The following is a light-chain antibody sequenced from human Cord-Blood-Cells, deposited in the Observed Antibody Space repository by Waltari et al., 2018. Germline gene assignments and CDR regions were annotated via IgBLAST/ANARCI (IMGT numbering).Light chain of an antibody. CDR2: AAS. J-gene: IGKJ3*01. Sequence: DIQMSQSPSSLSASVGHRVTITCRASQSITSYLNWYQQKPGKAPKLLIYAASSLQSGVPSRFSGSGAGTDFTVTISSLQPEDFATYYCQQSYSTPLFTFGPGTKVDIK. V-gene: IGKV1-39*01. CDR3: QQSYSTPLFT. CDR1: QSITSY.